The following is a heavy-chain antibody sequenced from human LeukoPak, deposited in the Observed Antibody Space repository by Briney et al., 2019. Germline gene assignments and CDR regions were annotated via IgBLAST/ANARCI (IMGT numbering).Heavy chain of an antibody. D-gene: IGHD3-22*01. CDR3: AKVSYYYDSSGSHSHY. CDR1: GFSFSTYA. J-gene: IGHJ4*02. CDR2: ISNDGSKT. Sequence: GGSLRLSCAASGFSFSTYAMQWVRQAPGKGLDWVAVISNDGSKTYYADSVKGRFTISRDNSKNTLYLQMNSLRAEDTAVYYCAKVSYYYDSSGSHSHYWGQGTLVTVSS. V-gene: IGHV3-30*18.